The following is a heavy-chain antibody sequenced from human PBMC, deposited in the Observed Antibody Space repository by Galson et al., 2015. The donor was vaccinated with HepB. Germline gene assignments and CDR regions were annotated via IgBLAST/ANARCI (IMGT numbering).Heavy chain of an antibody. D-gene: IGHD3-22*01. CDR1: GFSFSNNW. J-gene: IGHJ4*02. CDR2: ITGSGGST. V-gene: IGHV3-23*01. Sequence: SLRLSCAASGFSFSNNWVHWVRQAPGRGLEWVSGITGSGGSTYYADSVKGRFIISRDNSKNTLYLQMDSLRAEDTAVYYCTKMYLYDRHFDYWGQGTLATVSS. CDR3: TKMYLYDRHFDY.